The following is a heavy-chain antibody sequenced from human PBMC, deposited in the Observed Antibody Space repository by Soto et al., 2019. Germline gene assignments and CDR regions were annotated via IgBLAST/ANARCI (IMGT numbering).Heavy chain of an antibody. D-gene: IGHD6-6*01. Sequence: GGSLRLSCAASGFTFSSYAMSWVRQAPGKGLEWVSAISGSGGSTYYADSVKGRFTISRDNSKNTLYLQMNSLRAEDTAVYYCARFTKLNSSSKKTIYYYYGMDVWGQGTTVTVSS. J-gene: IGHJ6*02. CDR1: GFTFSSYA. CDR2: ISGSGGST. CDR3: ARFTKLNSSSKKTIYYYYGMDV. V-gene: IGHV3-23*01.